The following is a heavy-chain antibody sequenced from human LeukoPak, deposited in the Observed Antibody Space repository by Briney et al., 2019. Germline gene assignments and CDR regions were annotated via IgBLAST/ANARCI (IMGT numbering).Heavy chain of an antibody. Sequence: GGSLRLSCAVSGITLSNYGMSWVRQAPGKGLECVAGISGSGGGTYYADSVKGRFTVSRDNPKNTLYLQMNSLRAEDTAVYFCAKRGVVIRVILVGFHKEAYYFDSWGQGALVTVSS. D-gene: IGHD3-22*01. J-gene: IGHJ4*02. CDR2: ISGSGGGT. CDR1: GITLSNYG. V-gene: IGHV3-23*01. CDR3: AKRGVVIRVILVGFHKEAYYFDS.